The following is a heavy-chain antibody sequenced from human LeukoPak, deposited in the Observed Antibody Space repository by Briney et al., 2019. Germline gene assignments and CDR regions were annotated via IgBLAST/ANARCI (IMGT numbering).Heavy chain of an antibody. D-gene: IGHD4-17*01. V-gene: IGHV4-34*01. CDR2: INHSGST. CDR3: ARVEADYGDYVDYYYYGMDV. CDR1: GGSFSGYY. Sequence: PSETLSLTCAVYGGSFSGYYWSWIRQPPGKGLEWIGEINHSGSTNYNPSLKSRVTISVDTSKNQFSLKLSSVTAADTAVHYCARVEADYGDYVDYYYYGMDVWGQGTTVTVSS. J-gene: IGHJ6*02.